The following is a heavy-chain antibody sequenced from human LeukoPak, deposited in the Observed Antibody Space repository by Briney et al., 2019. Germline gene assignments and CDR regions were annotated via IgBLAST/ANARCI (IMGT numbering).Heavy chain of an antibody. CDR1: GYTFTSYG. D-gene: IGHD3-3*01. V-gene: IGHV1-18*01. J-gene: IGHJ6*03. CDR3: ARVADTIFAEGYYYMDV. Sequence: ASVKVSCKASGYTFTSYGISWVRQAPGQGLEWMGWISAYNGNTNYAQKLQGRVTMTTDTSTSTAYMELRSLRSDDTAVYYCARVADTIFAEGYYYMDVWGKGTTVTVSS. CDR2: ISAYNGNT.